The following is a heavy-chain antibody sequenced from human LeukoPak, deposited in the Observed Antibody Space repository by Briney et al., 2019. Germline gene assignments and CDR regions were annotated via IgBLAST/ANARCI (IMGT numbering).Heavy chain of an antibody. D-gene: IGHD2-2*01. CDR1: GFTFSTYW. Sequence: GGSLRPSCAASGFTFSTYWMSWVRQAPGKGLEWVANIKYDGSEKYYVDSVKGRFTISRGNAKNSVHLQMDSLRAEDTAFYYCVGDLTRVVAGATIDYWGQGTLVTVSS. V-gene: IGHV3-7*01. J-gene: IGHJ4*02. CDR2: IKYDGSEK. CDR3: VGDLTRVVAGATIDY.